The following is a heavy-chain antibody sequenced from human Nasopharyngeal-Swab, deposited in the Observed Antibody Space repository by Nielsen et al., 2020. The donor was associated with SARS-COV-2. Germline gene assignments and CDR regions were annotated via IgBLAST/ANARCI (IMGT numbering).Heavy chain of an antibody. CDR1: GYTFSNYA. V-gene: IGHV3-23*01. CDR3: ADPPFSEY. J-gene: IGHJ4*02. Sequence: GESLKISCTGSGYTFSNYAISWVRQAPGQGLEWVSTVDYDGVRTHYADSVEGRFIISRDNSKSTLYLQMNSLRADDTALYYCADPPFSEYWGQGTLVTVSS. CDR2: VDYDGVRT.